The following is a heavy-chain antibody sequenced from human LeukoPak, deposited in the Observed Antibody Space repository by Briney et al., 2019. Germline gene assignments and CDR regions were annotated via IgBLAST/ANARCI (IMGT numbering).Heavy chain of an antibody. J-gene: IGHJ6*03. CDR1: GYSFTTYY. D-gene: IGHD1-14*01. CDR2: NNPGGGTV. V-gene: IGHV1-46*01. CDR3: ASDGIEGDYYYMDV. Sequence: ASVKVSCKASGYSFTTYYLHWVPHAPGQGLEWMGKNNPGGGTVVHGQKFQGRVRMTRDMSTSTVYMELSSLTSEDTAVYYCASDGIEGDYYYMDVWGRGTTVTVSS.